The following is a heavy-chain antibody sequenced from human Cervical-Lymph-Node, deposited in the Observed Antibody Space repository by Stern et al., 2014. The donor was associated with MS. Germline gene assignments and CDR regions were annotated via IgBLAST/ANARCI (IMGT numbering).Heavy chain of an antibody. CDR2: IYWDDDR. CDR3: AQVSVEVGGQFEY. Sequence: QVTLKESGPTLVKPTQTLTLTCSFSGFSLDTPGVGVGWIRQPPGKALEWLALIYWDDDRHFKPSLKSRLALTKDTSKNQVVFTMTNMDPVDTATYHCAQVSVEVGGQFEYWGQGTLVTVSS. CDR1: GFSLDTPGVG. J-gene: IGHJ4*02. D-gene: IGHD6-19*01. V-gene: IGHV2-5*02.